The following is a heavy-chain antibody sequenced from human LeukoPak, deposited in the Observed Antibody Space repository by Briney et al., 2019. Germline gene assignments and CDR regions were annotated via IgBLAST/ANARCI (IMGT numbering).Heavy chain of an antibody. V-gene: IGHV3-53*01. D-gene: IGHD4/OR15-4a*01. CDR3: ARRAGAYSHPYDY. J-gene: IGHJ4*02. CDR2: IYSGTI. CDR1: GFTFDDYG. Sequence: GGSLRLSCAASGFTFDDYGMSWVRQAPGKGLEWVSFIYSGTIHYSDSVKGRFTISRDNSKNTLYLQMNSLRAEDTAVYYCARRAGAYSHPYDYWGQGTLVTVSS.